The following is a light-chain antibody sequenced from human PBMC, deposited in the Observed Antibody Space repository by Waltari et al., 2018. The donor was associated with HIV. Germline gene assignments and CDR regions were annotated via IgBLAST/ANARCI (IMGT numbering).Light chain of an antibody. J-gene: IGLJ3*02. CDR1: SSDAGGYNY. Sequence: QSALTQPPSASGSPGQSVTISCTGTSSDAGGYNYVSWYQQHPGKAPQLMIYEVSQRPSGVPNRFSGSKSGNTASLTVSGLQTEDEANYYCSSYAGSNNWVFGGGTNLTVL. V-gene: IGLV2-8*01. CDR2: EVS. CDR3: SSYAGSNNWV.